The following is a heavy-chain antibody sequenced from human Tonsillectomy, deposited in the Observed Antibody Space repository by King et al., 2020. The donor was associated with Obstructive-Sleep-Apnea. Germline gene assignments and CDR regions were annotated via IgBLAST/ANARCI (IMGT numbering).Heavy chain of an antibody. Sequence: VQLVESGTEVKKPGESLKISCKTSGYRFASYWIAWVRQMPGKRLEWMGIIYPADSDTRYSPSFQGQVTMSADRSINTAFLQWSSLKASDTAIYYCAKLGYGREFDYWCRGTRVIVSS. V-gene: IGHV5-51*01. J-gene: IGHJ4*02. D-gene: IGHD1-1*01. CDR3: AKLGYGREFDY. CDR2: IYPADSDT. CDR1: GYRFASYW.